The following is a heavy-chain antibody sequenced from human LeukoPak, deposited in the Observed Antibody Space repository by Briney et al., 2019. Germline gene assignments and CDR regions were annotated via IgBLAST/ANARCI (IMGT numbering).Heavy chain of an antibody. D-gene: IGHD7-27*01. V-gene: IGHV3-7*03. J-gene: IGHJ6*02. CDR1: GFTFSSYW. Sequence: PGGSLRLSCAASGFTFSSYWMSWVRQAPGKGLEWVANIKQDGSEKYYVDSVKGRFTISRDNAKNSLYLQMSSLRAEDTALYYCAKDIKSGDTWGGYGMDVWGQGTTVTVSS. CDR3: AKDIKSGDTWGGYGMDV. CDR2: IKQDGSEK.